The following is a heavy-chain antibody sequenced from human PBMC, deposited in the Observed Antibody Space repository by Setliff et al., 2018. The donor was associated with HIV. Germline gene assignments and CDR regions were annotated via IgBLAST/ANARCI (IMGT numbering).Heavy chain of an antibody. CDR3: ARGYYGSDLQNAMDV. CDR1: GFTFSSYW. CDR2: LNTDGSST. V-gene: IGHV3-74*03. J-gene: IGHJ6*02. D-gene: IGHD3-10*01. Sequence: GGSLRLSCAASGFTFSSYWMHWVRQAPEKGLVWVSRLNTDGSSTKYADSVKGRFTISRDNAKNTLYLQMDSLRGEDTAVYYCARGYYGSDLQNAMDVWGQGTTVTVSS.